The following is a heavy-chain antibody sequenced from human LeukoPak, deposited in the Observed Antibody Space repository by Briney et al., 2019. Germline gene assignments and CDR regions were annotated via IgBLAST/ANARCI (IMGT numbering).Heavy chain of an antibody. CDR3: ARPHSSGWYGVYDI. Sequence: SETLSLTCTVSDGSISSHYWSWIRQSPGKGLEWIGHFAYSGTTSYNASPKSRVTISVNTSKYQFPLTLTSVTAADTAVYYCARPHSSGWYGVYDIWGQGTMVTVSS. J-gene: IGHJ3*02. D-gene: IGHD6-19*01. CDR1: DGSISSHY. CDR2: FAYSGTT. V-gene: IGHV4-59*08.